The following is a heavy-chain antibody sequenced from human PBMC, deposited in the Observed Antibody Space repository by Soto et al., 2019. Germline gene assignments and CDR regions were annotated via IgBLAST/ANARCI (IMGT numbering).Heavy chain of an antibody. J-gene: IGHJ4*02. D-gene: IGHD3-10*01. CDR3: ARDRYYGSGTYNYFDY. CDR2: IYYSGST. CDR1: GGTISSWY. V-gene: IGHV4-59*12. Sequence: SETLSLTCTVSGGTISSWYWSWIRQPPGKGLEWIGYIYYSGSTNCNPSLKSRVTISVDTSKNQFSLKLSSVTAADTAVYYCARDRYYGSGTYNYFDYWGQGTLVTVSS.